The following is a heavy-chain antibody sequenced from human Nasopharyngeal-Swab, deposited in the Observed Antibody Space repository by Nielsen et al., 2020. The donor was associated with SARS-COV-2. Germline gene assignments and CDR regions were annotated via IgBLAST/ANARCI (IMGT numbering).Heavy chain of an antibody. Sequence: VRQMPGKGLEWMGIIYPGDSYTRYSPPFQGQVTISADKSISTAYLQWSSLKASDTAMYYCARTYCHGGLNWFDPWGQGTLVTVSS. CDR3: ARTYCHGGLNWFDP. J-gene: IGHJ5*02. D-gene: IGHD2-15*01. V-gene: IGHV5-51*01. CDR2: IYPGDSYT.